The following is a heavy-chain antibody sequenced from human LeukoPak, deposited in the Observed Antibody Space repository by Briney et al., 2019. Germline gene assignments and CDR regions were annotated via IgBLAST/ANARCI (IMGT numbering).Heavy chain of an antibody. J-gene: IGHJ4*02. CDR1: GFTFSSYA. Sequence: GGSLRLSCAASGFTFSSYAMSWVRQAPGRGLEWVSAISGSGGSTYYADSVKGRFTISRDNSKNTLYLQMNSPRAEDTAVYYCARDGPEWLSSRWGQGTLVTVSS. CDR3: ARDGPEWLSSR. CDR2: ISGSGGST. D-gene: IGHD3-3*01. V-gene: IGHV3-23*01.